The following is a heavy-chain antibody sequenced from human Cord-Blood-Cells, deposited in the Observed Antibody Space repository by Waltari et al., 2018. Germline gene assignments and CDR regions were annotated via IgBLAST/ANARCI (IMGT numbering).Heavy chain of an antibody. CDR2: INHSGST. CDR1: GGSFSGYY. CDR3: AASCFYYYGSGSYYFWFDP. D-gene: IGHD3-10*01. J-gene: IGHJ5*02. Sequence: QVQLQQWGAGLLKPSETLSLTCAVYGGSFSGYYWSWIRQPPGKGLEWIGEINHSGSTNSNPSLKSRVTISVDTYKNQFSLKLSSVTAADTAVYYCAASCFYYYGSGSYYFWFDPWGQGTLVTVSS. V-gene: IGHV4-34*01.